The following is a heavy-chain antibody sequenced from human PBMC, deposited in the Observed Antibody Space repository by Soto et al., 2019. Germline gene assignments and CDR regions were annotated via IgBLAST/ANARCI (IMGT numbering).Heavy chain of an antibody. V-gene: IGHV4-4*02. CDR3: ARGRGHRYFDY. CDR2: IYHSGST. Sequence: SETLSLTCAFSSFSISSSNWLIWVRQPPGKGLEWIGEIYHSGSTNYNPSLKSRVTISVDKSKNQFSLKLSSVTAADTAVYYCARGRGHRYFDYWGQGTLVTVSS. CDR1: SFSISSSNW. J-gene: IGHJ4*02.